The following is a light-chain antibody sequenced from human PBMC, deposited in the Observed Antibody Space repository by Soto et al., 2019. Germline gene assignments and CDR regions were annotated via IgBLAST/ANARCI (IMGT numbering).Light chain of an antibody. J-gene: IGKJ1*01. Sequence: AIQMTQSPSSLSASVGDRVTITCRASQGIRNELGWYQQKTGKAPKLLIYAASTLQSGVPSRFSGSGSGTDFTLTISSLQHEDFATYYCLQDYNYPWTFGQGTKVEIK. CDR1: QGIRNE. CDR3: LQDYNYPWT. V-gene: IGKV1-6*01. CDR2: AAS.